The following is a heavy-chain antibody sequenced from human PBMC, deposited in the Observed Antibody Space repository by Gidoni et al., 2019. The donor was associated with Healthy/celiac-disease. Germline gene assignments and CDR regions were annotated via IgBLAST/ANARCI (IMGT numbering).Heavy chain of an antibody. CDR2: IYYSGST. J-gene: IGHJ3*02. D-gene: IGHD3-22*01. CDR1: GGSISSSSYY. V-gene: IGHV4-39*01. CDR3: ASTDSSGAFDI. Sequence: QLQLQESGPGLVKPSETLSLTCTVSGGSISSSSYYWGWIRQPPGKGLEWIGSIYYSGSTYYNPSLKSRVTISVDTSKNQFSLKLSSVTAADTAVYYCASTDSSGAFDIWGQGTMVTVSS.